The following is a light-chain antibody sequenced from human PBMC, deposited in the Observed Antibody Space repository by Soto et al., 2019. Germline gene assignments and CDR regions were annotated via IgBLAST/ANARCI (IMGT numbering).Light chain of an antibody. Sequence: EIVLTQSPGNLSLSPGERATLSCRASQSVSNNYLAWYQQKPGQAPRLLIYGASNRATGIPDRFSVSGSGTDFTLTISRMEPEDFAVDYCQHYGSSGTFGQGTKVDNK. CDR3: QHYGSSGT. CDR1: QSVSNNY. V-gene: IGKV3-20*01. J-gene: IGKJ1*01. CDR2: GAS.